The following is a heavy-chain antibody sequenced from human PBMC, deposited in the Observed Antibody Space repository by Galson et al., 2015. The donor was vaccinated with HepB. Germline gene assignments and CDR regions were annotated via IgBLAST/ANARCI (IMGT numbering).Heavy chain of an antibody. CDR2: IIPIFGTA. D-gene: IGHD1-26*01. J-gene: IGHJ5*02. CDR1: GGTFSSYA. V-gene: IGHV1-69*06. Sequence: SVKVSCKASGGTFSSYAISWVRQAPGQGLEWMGGIIPIFGTANYAQKFQGRVTITADKSTSTAYMELSSLRSEDTAVYYCARSGASGSYPNWFDPWGQGTLVTVSS. CDR3: ARSGASGSYPNWFDP.